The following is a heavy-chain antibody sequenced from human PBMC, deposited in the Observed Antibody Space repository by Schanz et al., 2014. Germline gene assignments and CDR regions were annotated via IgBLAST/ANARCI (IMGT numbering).Heavy chain of an antibody. V-gene: IGHV1-18*01. D-gene: IGHD2-15*01. CDR1: GRTFSSYT. CDR3: ARDRRRYCSAASGQDDNWCDP. CDR2: ISPYTGNT. J-gene: IGHJ5*02. Sequence: QVQLVQSEAEVKKPGSSVKVSCKASGRTFSSYTISWVRQAPGQGLEWEGWISPYTGNTHYFDKMEGRVTMTTDKARRTVYMELRTLRADDTAVYYCARDRRRYCSAASGQDDNWCDPWGQGTLVIVSS.